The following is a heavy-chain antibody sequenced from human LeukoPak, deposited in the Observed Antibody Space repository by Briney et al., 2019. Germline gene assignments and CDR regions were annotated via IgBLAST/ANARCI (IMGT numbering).Heavy chain of an antibody. Sequence: SVKVSCKASGGTFSSYAISWVRQAPGQGLEWMGGIIPIFGTANYAQKFQGRVTITTDESTSTAYMELSSLRSEDTAVYYCAGGGTYYDFWSGYYTGGTGYYYYMDVWGKGTTVTVSS. V-gene: IGHV1-69*05. CDR1: GGTFSSYA. CDR2: IIPIFGTA. D-gene: IGHD3-3*01. J-gene: IGHJ6*03. CDR3: AGGGTYYDFWSGYYTGGTGYYYYMDV.